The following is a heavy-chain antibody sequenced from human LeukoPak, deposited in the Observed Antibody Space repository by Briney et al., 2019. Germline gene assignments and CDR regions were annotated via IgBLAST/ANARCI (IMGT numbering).Heavy chain of an antibody. J-gene: IGHJ4*02. CDR1: GGSISSYY. CDR3: ARDYRYCSSISCYSAYYFDY. V-gene: IGHV4-4*07. Sequence: SETLSLTCTVSGGSISSYYWSWIRQPAGKGLEWIGRIYTSGSTNYNPSLRSRVTMSVDTSKNQFSLKLSSVTAADTAVYYCARDYRYCSSISCYSAYYFDYWGQGTLVTVSS. D-gene: IGHD2-2*01. CDR2: IYTSGST.